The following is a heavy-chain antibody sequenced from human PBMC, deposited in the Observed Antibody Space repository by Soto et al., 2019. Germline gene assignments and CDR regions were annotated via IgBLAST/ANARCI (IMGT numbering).Heavy chain of an antibody. CDR1: GGTFSSYA. V-gene: IGHV1-69*01. CDR3: ASGYCSGGSCLYYFDY. CDR2: IIPIFGTA. Sequence: QVQLVQSGAEVKKPGSSVKVSCKASGGTFSSYAISWVRQAPRQGLEWMGGIIPIFGTANYAQKFQGRVTITADESTSTAYMELSSLRSEDTAVYYCASGYCSGGSCLYYFDYWGQGTLVTVSS. D-gene: IGHD2-15*01. J-gene: IGHJ4*02.